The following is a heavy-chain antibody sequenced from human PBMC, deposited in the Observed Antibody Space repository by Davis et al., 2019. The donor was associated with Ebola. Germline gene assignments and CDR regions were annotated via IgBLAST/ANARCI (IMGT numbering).Heavy chain of an antibody. V-gene: IGHV3-48*02. Sequence: GGSLRLSCAASGLTFTNSAMSWVRQAPGKGLEWVAYISGGYTYYAESVKGRFTISRDSAKDSLYLHMDSLRDDDTAVYYCARVYNWGFDFWGQGTLVTVSS. CDR2: ISGGYT. CDR1: GLTFTNSA. J-gene: IGHJ4*02. D-gene: IGHD1-20*01. CDR3: ARVYNWGFDF.